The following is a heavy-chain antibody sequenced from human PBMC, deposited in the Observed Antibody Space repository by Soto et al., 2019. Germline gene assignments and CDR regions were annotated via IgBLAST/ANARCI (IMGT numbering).Heavy chain of an antibody. V-gene: IGHV3-74*01. D-gene: IGHD3-22*01. CDR1: GFTFSSYW. Sequence: GGSLRLSCAASGFTFSSYWMHWVRQGPGKGLVWVSRINSDGSRTSCADSVKGRFTISRDNAKNTLYLQMNTLRAEDTAVYYCARVYYYDGSVDRYFDNWGQGTLVTVSS. CDR3: ARVYYYDGSVDRYFDN. J-gene: IGHJ4*02. CDR2: INSDGSRT.